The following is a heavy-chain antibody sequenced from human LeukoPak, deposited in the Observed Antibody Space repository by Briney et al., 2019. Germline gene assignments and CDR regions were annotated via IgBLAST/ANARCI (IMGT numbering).Heavy chain of an antibody. V-gene: IGHV4-39*01. J-gene: IGHJ6*02. Sequence: PSETLSLTCTVSGGSISTSDFYWGWVRQPPGKGLKWIGNIHHNGNTYFNPSLKSRVTISADMSKNQLSLTLSSVTAADTAVYYCETDTHLDVWGQGTTVSVSS. CDR1: GGSISTSDFY. CDR2: IHHNGNT. CDR3: ETDTHLDV. D-gene: IGHD5-18*01.